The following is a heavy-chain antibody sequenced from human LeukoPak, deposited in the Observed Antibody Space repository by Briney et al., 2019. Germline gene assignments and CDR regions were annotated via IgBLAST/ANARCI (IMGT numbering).Heavy chain of an antibody. Sequence: SETLSLTCTVSGGSISSYYWSWIRQPPGKGLEWIGYIYYSGSTNYNPSLKSRVTISVDTSKNQFSLKLSSVTAADTAVYYCARGHMIVGDFDYWGQGTLVTVSS. CDR2: IYYSGST. V-gene: IGHV4-59*12. CDR1: GGSISSYY. J-gene: IGHJ4*02. D-gene: IGHD3-22*01. CDR3: ARGHMIVGDFDY.